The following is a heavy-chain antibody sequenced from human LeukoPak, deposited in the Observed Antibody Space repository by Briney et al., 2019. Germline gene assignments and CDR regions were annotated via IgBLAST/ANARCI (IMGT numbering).Heavy chain of an antibody. CDR3: ASWRGAERNPFDY. Sequence: PSESLSLTPTVPRGSISSAGYYSSWVRHHPGKCLEWKGYIYYSGSTYYNPSLKSRVTISVDTSKNQFSLKLSSVTAADTAVYYCASWRGAERNPFDYWGQGTLVTVSS. CDR1: RGSISSAGYY. CDR2: IYYSGST. V-gene: IGHV4-31*03. D-gene: IGHD1-1*01. J-gene: IGHJ4*02.